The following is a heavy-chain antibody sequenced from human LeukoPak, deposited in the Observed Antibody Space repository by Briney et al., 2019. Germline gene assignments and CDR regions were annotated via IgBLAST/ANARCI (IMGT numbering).Heavy chain of an antibody. CDR1: GFTFSSYS. D-gene: IGHD3-3*01. V-gene: IGHV3-48*01. CDR2: ISSSSSTI. Sequence: GGSLRLSCAASGFTFSSYSMNWVRQAPGKGLEWVSYISSSSSTIYYADSVKGRFTISRDNAKNSLYLQMNSLRAEDTAVYYCATRLIFGVVNPNFDYWGQGTLVTVSS. J-gene: IGHJ4*02. CDR3: ATRLIFGVVNPNFDY.